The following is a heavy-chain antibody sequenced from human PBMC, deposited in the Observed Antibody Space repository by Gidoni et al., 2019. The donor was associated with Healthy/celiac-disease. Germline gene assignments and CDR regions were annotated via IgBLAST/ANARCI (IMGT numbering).Heavy chain of an antibody. V-gene: IGHV4-39*01. CDR1: GRSISSSRYY. D-gene: IGHD2-8*01. J-gene: IGHJ5*02. Sequence: QLQLQESGPGLVKPSETLSLTCTVSGRSISSSRYYWGWIRQPPGKGLEWIGSLYYSGSTYYNPSRKSRVTISVDTSKNQFSLKLSSVTAADTAVYYCAARADIVLMLMGFDPWGQGTLVTVSS. CDR3: AARADIVLMLMGFDP. CDR2: LYYSGST.